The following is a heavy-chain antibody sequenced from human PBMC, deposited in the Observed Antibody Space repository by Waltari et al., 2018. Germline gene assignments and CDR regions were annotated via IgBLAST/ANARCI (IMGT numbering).Heavy chain of an antibody. V-gene: IGHV3-48*04. Sequence: EVQMVESGGGLVQPGGSLRLSCAASGFTFSSYSMNWVRQAPGKGLEWVSYINNSSSSIYYADSLKGRFTISRDNAKNSVYLQMNSLRAEDTAVYYCAGSLGYWGQGTLVTVSS. CDR1: GFTFSSYS. CDR3: AGSLGY. CDR2: INNSSSSI. D-gene: IGHD3-16*02. J-gene: IGHJ1*01.